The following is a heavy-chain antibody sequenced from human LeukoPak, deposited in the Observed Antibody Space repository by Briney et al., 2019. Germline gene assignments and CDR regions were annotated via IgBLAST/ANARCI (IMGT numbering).Heavy chain of an antibody. Sequence: GASVKVSCKASGYTFTCYYMHWVRQAPGQGLEWMGWINPNSGGTNYAQKFQGRVTMTRDTSISTAYMELSRLRSDDTAVYYCARGIGGLWIQLWAEYYFDYWGQGTLVTVSS. CDR2: INPNSGGT. J-gene: IGHJ4*02. CDR3: ARGIGGLWIQLWAEYYFDY. V-gene: IGHV1-2*02. CDR1: GYTFTCYY. D-gene: IGHD5-18*01.